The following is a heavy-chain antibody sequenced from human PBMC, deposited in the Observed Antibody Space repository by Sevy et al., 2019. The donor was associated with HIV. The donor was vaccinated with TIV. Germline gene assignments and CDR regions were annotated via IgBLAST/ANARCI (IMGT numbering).Heavy chain of an antibody. CDR3: ARGVAAPARGHFEY. J-gene: IGHJ4*02. CDR2: INPDSGAT. V-gene: IGHV1-2*06. D-gene: IGHD6-13*01. Sequence: ASVKVSCKTSGYYFTVYSLSWVRQAPGQGLEWMGRINPDSGATKYSQKFQGRLTMTRDTSISTVYMDLSRLRSDDAAVYYCARGVAAPARGHFEYWGQGTLVTVSS. CDR1: GYYFTVYS.